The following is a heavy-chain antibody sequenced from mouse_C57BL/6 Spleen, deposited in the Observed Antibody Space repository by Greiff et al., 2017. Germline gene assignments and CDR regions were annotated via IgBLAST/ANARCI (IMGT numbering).Heavy chain of an antibody. CDR1: GYTFTDYY. D-gene: IGHD1-1*01. CDR3: ARPHYYGSSYEGFMDY. Sequence: EVQLQQSGPELVKPGASVKISCKASGYTFTDYYMNWVKQSHGKSLEWIGDINPNNGGTSYNQKFKGKATLTVDKSSSTAYMELRSLTSEDSAVYYCARPHYYGSSYEGFMDYWGQGASVTVSS. V-gene: IGHV1-26*01. CDR2: INPNNGGT. J-gene: IGHJ4*01.